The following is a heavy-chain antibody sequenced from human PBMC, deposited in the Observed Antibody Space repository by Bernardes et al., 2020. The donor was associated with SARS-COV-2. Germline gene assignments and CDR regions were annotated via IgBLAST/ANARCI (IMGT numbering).Heavy chain of an antibody. V-gene: IGHV3-66*02. CDR3: ARGGGKFRDVMDV. Sequence: GGSLRLSRVASGFNVMSNYMTWVRQAPGKGLEWVSVIYSGGKTNYGDSVMGRFTISRDNSKNIVYLHMNSLRSEDTALYYCARGGGKFRDVMDVWGQGTTVTVSS. J-gene: IGHJ6*02. CDR2: IYSGGKT. D-gene: IGHD1-26*01. CDR1: GFNVMSNY.